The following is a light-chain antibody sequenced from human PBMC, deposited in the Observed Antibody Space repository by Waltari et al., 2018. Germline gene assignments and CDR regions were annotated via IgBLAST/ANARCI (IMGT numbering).Light chain of an antibody. CDR3: QQRSKWPLT. J-gene: IGKJ4*01. CDR1: QSVTNY. V-gene: IGKV3-11*01. CDR2: DAS. Sequence: DIVLTQSPATLSLSPGERATLSCRASQSVTNYLAWYQLKPGQAPRLLIYDASNRATGIPARFSGSGSGTDFTLTISNLEPEDSAVYYCQQRSKWPLTLGRGTKVEIK.